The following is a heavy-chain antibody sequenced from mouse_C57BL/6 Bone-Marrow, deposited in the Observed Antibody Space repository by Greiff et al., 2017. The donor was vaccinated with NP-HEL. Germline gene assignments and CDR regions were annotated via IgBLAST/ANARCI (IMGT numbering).Heavy chain of an antibody. D-gene: IGHD2-3*01. Sequence: VQGVESGAELARPGASVKLSCKASGYTFTSYGISWVKQRTGQGLEWIGEIYPRSGNTYYNEKFKGKATLTAEKSYSTADMELRSLTSEDSAVYFFARDYDGYYDAMDYWGQGTSVTVSS. J-gene: IGHJ4*01. V-gene: IGHV1-81*01. CDR3: ARDYDGYYDAMDY. CDR2: IYPRSGNT. CDR1: GYTFTSYG.